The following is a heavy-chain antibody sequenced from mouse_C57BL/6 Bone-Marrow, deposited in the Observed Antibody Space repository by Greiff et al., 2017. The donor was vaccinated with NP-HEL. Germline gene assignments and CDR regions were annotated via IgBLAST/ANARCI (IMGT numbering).Heavy chain of an antibody. J-gene: IGHJ3*01. CDR2: INPYNGGT. Sequence: SGPVLVKPGASVKMSCKASGYTFTDYYMNWVKQSHGKSLEWIGVINPYNGGTSYNQKFKGKATLTVDKSSSTAYMELNSLTSEDSAVYYCARYDYDWFAYWGQGTLVTVSA. CDR3: ARYDYDWFAY. CDR1: GYTFTDYY. V-gene: IGHV1-19*01. D-gene: IGHD2-4*01.